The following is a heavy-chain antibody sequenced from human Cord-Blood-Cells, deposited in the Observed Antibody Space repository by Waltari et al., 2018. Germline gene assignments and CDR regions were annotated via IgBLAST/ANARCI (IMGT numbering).Heavy chain of an antibody. D-gene: IGHD1-26*01. CDR3: ARVEVDSGSYYAFDI. J-gene: IGHJ3*02. CDR1: GYTFTSYG. Sequence: QVQLVQSGAEVKKPGASVKVSCKASGYTFTSYGISWVRQAPGQGLEWMGWISAYNGNTNYAQKLQGRGTMTTDTTTRTAYMELRSLRSDDTAVYYCARVEVDSGSYYAFDIWGQGTMVTVSS. V-gene: IGHV1-18*01. CDR2: ISAYNGNT.